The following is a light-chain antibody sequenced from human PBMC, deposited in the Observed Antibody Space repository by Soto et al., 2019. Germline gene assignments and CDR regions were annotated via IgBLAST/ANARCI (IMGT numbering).Light chain of an antibody. CDR3: QQRSNWPWT. CDR1: QSVSSY. V-gene: IGKV3-11*01. J-gene: IGKJ1*01. Sequence: EIVLTQSPATLSLSPGERATLSCRASQSVSSYLAWYQQKAGQAPRLLIYDASNRATGIPARFSGSGSGTDFTLTISSLEPEHFAVYYCQQRSNWPWTFGQGTKVEIK. CDR2: DAS.